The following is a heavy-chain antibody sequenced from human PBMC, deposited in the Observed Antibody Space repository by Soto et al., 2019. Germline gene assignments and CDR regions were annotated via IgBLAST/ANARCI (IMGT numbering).Heavy chain of an antibody. CDR3: ARGAATVTPGWFDP. CDR1: GYSISSGYY. J-gene: IGHJ5*02. V-gene: IGHV4-38-2*01. Sequence: PPETLSLTCAVSGYSISSGYYWGWIRQTPGKGLEWIASIYHSGSTYYNPSLKSRVTISVDTSKNQFSLKLTSVTAADTAVYYCARGAATVTPGWFDPWGQGIMVTVSS. D-gene: IGHD4-17*01. CDR2: IYHSGST.